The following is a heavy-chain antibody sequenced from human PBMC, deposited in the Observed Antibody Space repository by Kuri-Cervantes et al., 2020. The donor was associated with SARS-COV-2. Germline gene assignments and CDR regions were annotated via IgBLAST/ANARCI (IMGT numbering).Heavy chain of an antibody. D-gene: IGHD2-2*01. J-gene: IGHJ6*02. Sequence: SETLSLTCTVSGASVSSYFWSWIRQPPGKGLEWIGYIFHSASTNYNPSLWSRVFISVDTSRNQFSLELSSVTTADTAIYYCARVPTYCSSTSCYDASYSYYGMDVWGQGTTVTVSS. V-gene: IGHV4-59*02. CDR1: GASVSSYF. CDR3: ARVPTYCSSTSCYDASYSYYGMDV. CDR2: IFHSAST.